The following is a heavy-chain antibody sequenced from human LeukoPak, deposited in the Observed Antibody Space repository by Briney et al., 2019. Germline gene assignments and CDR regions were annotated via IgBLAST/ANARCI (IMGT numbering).Heavy chain of an antibody. J-gene: IGHJ5*02. V-gene: IGHV4-59*01. CDR3: ARDLGYCSSISCYAWFDP. Sequence: SETLSLTCTVSGGSISSSYWSWIRQPPGKGLEWIGYIYYSGSTNYNPSLKSRVAISVDTSKNQFSLKLSSVTAADTAVYYCARDLGYCSSISCYAWFDPWGQGTLVTVPS. CDR2: IYYSGST. D-gene: IGHD2-2*01. CDR1: GGSISSSY.